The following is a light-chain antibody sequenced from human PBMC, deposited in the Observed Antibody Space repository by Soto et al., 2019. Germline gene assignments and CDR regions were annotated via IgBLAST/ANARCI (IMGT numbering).Light chain of an antibody. CDR1: QSVSSSY. J-gene: IGKJ4*01. CDR2: DAS. V-gene: IGKV3-20*01. Sequence: EIELTQSPGTLSLSPGERATLSCRASQSVSSSYLAWYQQKPGQAPRLLIYDASSRATGIPDRFSGSGSGTDFTLTISRLQPKDFAVYYCQQYASSPLTFGGGTKVELK. CDR3: QQYASSPLT.